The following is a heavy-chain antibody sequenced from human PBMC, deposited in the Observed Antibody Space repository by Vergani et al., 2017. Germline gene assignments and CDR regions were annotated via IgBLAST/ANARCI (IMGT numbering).Heavy chain of an antibody. CDR1: GLMFNNYG. J-gene: IGHJ4*02. Sequence: QVQLVESGGGVVQPGRSLRLSCETSGLMFNNYGMHWVRQAPGKGLELVAVISSDGSNKHYADSVKGRFTISRDNSQNTLYLQMDSLTAEDTAIYFCVNGXYYDQSGLASFDYWGQGTLVTVSS. D-gene: IGHD3-22*01. CDR3: VNGXYYDQSGLASFDY. CDR2: ISSDGSNK. V-gene: IGHV3-30*18.